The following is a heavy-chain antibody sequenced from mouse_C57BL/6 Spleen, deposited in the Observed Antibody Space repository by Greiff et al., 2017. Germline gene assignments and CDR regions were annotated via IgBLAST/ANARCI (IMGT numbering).Heavy chain of an antibody. J-gene: IGHJ1*03. CDR1: GYTFTEYE. D-gene: IGHD2-3*01. Sequence: QVQLQQSGAELVRPGDSVTLSCKASGYTFTEYEMHWVKQTTVHGLEWMGAIAPETGGTAYNQTFKGKAILTADKSYRTAYMECRSLTAEDSAVYYCTRYDGYYPYFDVWGTGTTVTVSS. V-gene: IGHV1-15*01. CDR3: TRYDGYYPYFDV. CDR2: IAPETGGT.